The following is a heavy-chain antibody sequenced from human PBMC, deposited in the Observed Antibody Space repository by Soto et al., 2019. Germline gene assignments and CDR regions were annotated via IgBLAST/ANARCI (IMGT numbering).Heavy chain of an antibody. D-gene: IGHD3-16*01. CDR3: AKAAGEPHDPPLYNWFDP. CDR1: GFTFSNYG. CDR2: ISYDGSHK. V-gene: IGHV3-30*18. Sequence: QVQLVESGGGVVQPGRSLRLSCAASGFTFSNYGFHWVRQAPGKGLEWVAVISYDGSHKYYTDSVKGRFTISRDNSKNTVSLQMNNLRPDDTAVYYCAKAAGEPHDPPLYNWFDPWGLGTLVTVSS. J-gene: IGHJ5*02.